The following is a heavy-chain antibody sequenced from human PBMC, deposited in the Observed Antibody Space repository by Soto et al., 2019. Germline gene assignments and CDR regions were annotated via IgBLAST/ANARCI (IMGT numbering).Heavy chain of an antibody. J-gene: IGHJ4*02. CDR1: GGSISSSY. CDR3: ARHFSVDYFNY. CDR2: IYDSGST. Sequence: PSETLSLTCTVSGGSISSSYWSWIRQPPGKGLEWIGYIYDSGSTYYNSSLKSRVTMSVDTSKNQFSLKLSSMTAADTAVYYCARHFSVDYFNYWGQGALVTVSS. V-gene: IGHV4-59*08.